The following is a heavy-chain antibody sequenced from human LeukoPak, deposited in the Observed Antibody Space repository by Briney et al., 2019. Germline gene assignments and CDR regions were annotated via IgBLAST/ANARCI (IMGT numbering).Heavy chain of an antibody. CDR3: ASDIAAA. CDR1: GFTFSSYS. Sequence: GGSLRLSCAASGFTFSSYSMNWVRQAPGKGLEWVSYISSGSDIIYYADSVKGRFTISRDNAKNSLYLQMNSLRAEDTAVYYCASDIAAAWGQGTLVTVSS. V-gene: IGHV3-48*01. D-gene: IGHD6-13*01. J-gene: IGHJ5*02. CDR2: ISSGSDII.